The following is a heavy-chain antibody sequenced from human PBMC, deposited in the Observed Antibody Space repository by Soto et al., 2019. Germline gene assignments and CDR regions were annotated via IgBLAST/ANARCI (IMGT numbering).Heavy chain of an antibody. Sequence: ASVKVSCKASGYTFTSYGISWVRQAPGQGLEWMGWISAYNGNTNYAQKLQGRVTMTTDTSTSTAYMELRSLRSDDTAVDDCARAPYDFWSGSPGGHWFDPWGQGTLVTVSS. CDR2: ISAYNGNT. D-gene: IGHD3-3*01. CDR1: GYTFTSYG. J-gene: IGHJ5*02. V-gene: IGHV1-18*01. CDR3: ARAPYDFWSGSPGGHWFDP.